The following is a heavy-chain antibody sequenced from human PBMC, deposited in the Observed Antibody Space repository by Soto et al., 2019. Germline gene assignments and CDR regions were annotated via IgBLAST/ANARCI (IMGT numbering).Heavy chain of an antibody. D-gene: IGHD6-13*01. CDR2: TSYDEKNK. V-gene: IGHV3-30*04. Sequence: QVHLVESGGGVVQPGGSLRLSCAASGFTFSNFAMHWVRQAPGKGLEWVAVTSYDEKNKDYADSVKGRFTISRDNSKNTLFLQMNSLRPEDTAVYYCARERAIAATGTFYYWGQGTLVTVSS. CDR1: GFTFSNFA. CDR3: ARERAIAATGTFYY. J-gene: IGHJ4*02.